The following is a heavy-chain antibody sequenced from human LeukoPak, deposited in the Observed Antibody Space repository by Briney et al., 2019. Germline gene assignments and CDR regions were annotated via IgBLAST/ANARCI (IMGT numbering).Heavy chain of an antibody. J-gene: IGHJ4*02. Sequence: GGSLRLSCAASGFTFSSYAMSWVRQAPGKGLEWVSAISGSSGSAYYADSVKGRFTISRDNSKSTLYLQMNSLRAEDTAVYYCAKGRLTTTVTTGGFDYWGQGTLVNVSS. D-gene: IGHD4-17*01. CDR1: GFTFSSYA. V-gene: IGHV3-23*01. CDR2: ISGSSGSA. CDR3: AKGRLTTTVTTGGFDY.